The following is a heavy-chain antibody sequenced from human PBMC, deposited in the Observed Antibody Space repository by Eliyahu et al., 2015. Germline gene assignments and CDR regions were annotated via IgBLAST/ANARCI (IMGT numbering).Heavy chain of an antibody. CDR2: ISGSGGST. V-gene: IGHV3-23*01. CDR3: VRGSIVVVTAILHY. Sequence: EVQLLESGGGLVQPGGSLRLSCAAXGFTFSSXAXSWVRXAPGKGLEXVSAISGSGGSTYYADSVKGRFTISRDNSKNTLYLQMNSLRAEDTAVYYCVRGSIVVVTAILHYWGQGTLVTVSS. J-gene: IGHJ4*02. D-gene: IGHD2-21*02. CDR1: GFTFSSXA.